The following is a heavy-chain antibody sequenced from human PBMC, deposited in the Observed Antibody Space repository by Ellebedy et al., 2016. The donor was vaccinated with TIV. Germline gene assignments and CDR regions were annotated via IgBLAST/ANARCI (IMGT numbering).Heavy chain of an antibody. CDR1: GITSSNFW. Sequence: GESLKISXAVSGITSSNFWMNWVRQAPGKGLEWVAFISSRGTPVYYTESVKGRFTISRDNAKNSLYLQMNSLRAEDSALYYCARDQDTVALYGMDVWGQGTTVTVSS. CDR3: ARDQDTVALYGMDV. J-gene: IGHJ6*02. CDR2: ISSRGTPV. D-gene: IGHD6-19*01. V-gene: IGHV3-48*03.